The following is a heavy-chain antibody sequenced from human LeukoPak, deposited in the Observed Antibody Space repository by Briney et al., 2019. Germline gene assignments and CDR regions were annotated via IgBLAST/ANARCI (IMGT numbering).Heavy chain of an antibody. Sequence: QPGGSLRLSCAASGFTFSSYGMHWVRQAPGKGLEWVAVIWYDGSNKYYADSVKGRFTISRDNSKNTLYLQMNSLRAEDTAVYYCAREKDYYGSGNYYLFDYWGQGTLVTVSS. CDR2: IWYDGSNK. D-gene: IGHD3-10*01. J-gene: IGHJ4*02. CDR3: AREKDYYGSGNYYLFDY. V-gene: IGHV3-33*01. CDR1: GFTFSSYG.